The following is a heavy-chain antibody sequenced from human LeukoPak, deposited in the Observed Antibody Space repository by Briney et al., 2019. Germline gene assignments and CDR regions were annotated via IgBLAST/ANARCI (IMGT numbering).Heavy chain of an antibody. CDR2: ISSSSSYI. CDR1: GFTFDDYG. V-gene: IGHV3-21*01. CDR3: ARGYSSSWYRFDY. J-gene: IGHJ4*02. D-gene: IGHD6-13*01. Sequence: PGGSLRLSCAASGFTFDDYGMNWVRQAPGKGLEWVSSISSSSSYIYYADSVKGRFTISRDNAKNSLYLQMNSLRAEDTAVYYCARGYSSSWYRFDYWGQGTLVTVSS.